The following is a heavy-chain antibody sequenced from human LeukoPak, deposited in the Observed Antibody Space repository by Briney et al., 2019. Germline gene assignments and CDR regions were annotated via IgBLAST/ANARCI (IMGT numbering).Heavy chain of an antibody. D-gene: IGHD3-9*01. Sequence: SETLSLTCTVSGGPISTSNYYWSWIRQPPGKGLERIGYIYYSGSTNYNPSLKSRVTISVDTSKNQFSLKLSSVTTTDTAVYYCARSRITIFYDYWGQGTLVTVSS. CDR3: ARSRITIFYDY. CDR1: GGPISTSNYY. V-gene: IGHV4-61*01. CDR2: IYYSGST. J-gene: IGHJ4*02.